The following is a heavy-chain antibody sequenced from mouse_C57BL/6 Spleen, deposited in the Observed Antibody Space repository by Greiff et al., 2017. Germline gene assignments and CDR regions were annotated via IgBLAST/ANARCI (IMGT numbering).Heavy chain of an antibody. V-gene: IGHV1-82*01. J-gene: IGHJ2*01. CDR1: GYAFSSSW. Sequence: SGPELVKPGASVKISCKASGYAFSSSWMNWVKQRPGKGLEWIGRIYPGDGDTNYNGKFKGKATLTADKSSSTAYMQLSSLTSEDSAVYFCAGYGYYFDYWGQGTTLTVSS. CDR3: AGYGYYFDY. CDR2: IYPGDGDT. D-gene: IGHD2-2*01.